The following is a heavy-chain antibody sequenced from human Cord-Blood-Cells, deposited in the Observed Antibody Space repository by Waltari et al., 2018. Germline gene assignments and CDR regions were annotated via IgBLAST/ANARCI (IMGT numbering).Heavy chain of an antibody. V-gene: IGHV1-2*04. J-gene: IGHJ4*02. CDR2: INPNSGGT. CDR3: ASLTGNQVG. D-gene: IGHD1-20*01. CDR1: GYTFTGYY. Sequence: QVQLVQSGAEVKKPGASVKVSCKASGYTFTGYYMHWVRQAPGQGLEWMGWINPNSGGTNYAQKCQGWVTMTRDTSISTAYMELSRLRSDDTAVYYCASLTGNQVGWGQGTLVTVSS.